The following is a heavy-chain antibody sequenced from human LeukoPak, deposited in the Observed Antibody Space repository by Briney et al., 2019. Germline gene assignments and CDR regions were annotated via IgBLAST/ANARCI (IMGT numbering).Heavy chain of an antibody. Sequence: ASVKLSCKASGYIFTNFGISWVRQAPGQGLECMGWISADNGNTAYAPKFQDRITMTTDTSTSTAYMELRSLRSDDTAVYFCARDQGVRGVINAFDIWGQGTMVTVSS. CDR2: ISADNGNT. J-gene: IGHJ3*02. V-gene: IGHV1-18*01. CDR1: GYIFTNFG. D-gene: IGHD3-10*02. CDR3: ARDQGVRGVINAFDI.